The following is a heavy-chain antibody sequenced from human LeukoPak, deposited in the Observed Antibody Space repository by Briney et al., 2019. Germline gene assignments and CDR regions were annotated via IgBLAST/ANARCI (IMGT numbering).Heavy chain of an antibody. V-gene: IGHV1-18*04. CDR3: ARSYGSGSPPWVDP. D-gene: IGHD3-10*01. Sequence: GASVKVSCKASGYTFTSYGISWVRQAPGQGLEWMGWISAYNGNTNYAQKLQGRVTMTTDTSTTTAYLELRSLRSDDTAVYYWARSYGSGSPPWVDPWGQGTLVTVSS. CDR1: GYTFTSYG. CDR2: ISAYNGNT. J-gene: IGHJ5*02.